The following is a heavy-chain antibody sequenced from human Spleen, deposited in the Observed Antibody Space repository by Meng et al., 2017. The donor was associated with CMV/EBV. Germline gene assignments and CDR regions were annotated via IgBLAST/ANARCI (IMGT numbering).Heavy chain of an antibody. CDR3: ARVQPITGTKDDAFDI. CDR2: ISSSGRTI. Sequence: GESLKISCAASGFTFSSYEMNWVRQAPGKGLEWVSSISSSGRTIDYADSVKGRFTISRDNAKNSLHLQMNSLRAEDTAVYYCARVQPITGTKDDAFDIWGQGTMVTVSS. J-gene: IGHJ3*02. CDR1: GFTFSSYE. V-gene: IGHV3-48*03. D-gene: IGHD1-7*01.